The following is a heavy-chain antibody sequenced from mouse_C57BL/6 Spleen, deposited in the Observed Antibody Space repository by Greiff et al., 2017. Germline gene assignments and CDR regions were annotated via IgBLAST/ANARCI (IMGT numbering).Heavy chain of an antibody. D-gene: IGHD4-1*01. CDR1: GYAFSSSW. CDR2: IYPGDGDT. CDR3: ARGTGTGYFDY. Sequence: QVQLKQSGPELVKPGASVKISCKASGYAFSSSWMNWVKQRPGKGLEWIGRIYPGDGDTNYNGKFKGKATLTADKSSSTAYMQLSSLTSEDSAVXFCARGTGTGYFDYWGQGTTLTVSS. J-gene: IGHJ2*01. V-gene: IGHV1-82*01.